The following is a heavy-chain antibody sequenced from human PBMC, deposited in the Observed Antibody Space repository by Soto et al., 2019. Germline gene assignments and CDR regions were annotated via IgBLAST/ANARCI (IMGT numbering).Heavy chain of an antibody. CDR2: IYYSGST. V-gene: IGHV4-39*01. CDR1: GGSISSSSYY. Sequence: PSETLSLTCTVSGGSISSSSYYWGWIRQPPGKGLEWIGSIYYSGSTYYNPSLKSRVTISVDTSKNQFSLKLSSVTAADTAVYYCAVPPPGIAVAGTYYYYYGMDVWGQGTTVTVSS. D-gene: IGHD6-19*01. J-gene: IGHJ6*02. CDR3: AVPPPGIAVAGTYYYYYGMDV.